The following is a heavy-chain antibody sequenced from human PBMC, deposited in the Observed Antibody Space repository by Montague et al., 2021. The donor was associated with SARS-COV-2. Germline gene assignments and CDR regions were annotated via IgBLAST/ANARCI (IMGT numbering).Heavy chain of an antibody. Sequence: SETRSLTCTVSGGSISRYSWTWIRQPPGKGLEWIGYIYNSGSTNYNPSLTSRVTISVDTSKNQFSLKLSSVAAADTAGYYWARVGRGSSWYEVAFDIWGQGTMVTVSS. CDR2: IYNSGST. CDR3: ARVGRGSSWYEVAFDI. D-gene: IGHD6-13*01. J-gene: IGHJ3*02. CDR1: GGSISRYS. V-gene: IGHV4-59*01.